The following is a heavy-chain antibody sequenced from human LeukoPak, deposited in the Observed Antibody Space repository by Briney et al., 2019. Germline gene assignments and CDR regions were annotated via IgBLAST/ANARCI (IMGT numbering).Heavy chain of an antibody. D-gene: IGHD3-10*01. CDR2: IYTSGST. J-gene: IGHJ4*02. CDR1: GGSISSGSYY. V-gene: IGHV4-61*02. CDR3: ARDPRLWLGESAGY. Sequence: SETLSLTCAVSGGSISSGSYYWSWFRQPAGKGLEWIGRIYTSGSTNYNPSLKSRVTISVDTSKNQFSLKLSSVTAADTAVYYCARDPRLWLGESAGYWGQGTLVTVSS.